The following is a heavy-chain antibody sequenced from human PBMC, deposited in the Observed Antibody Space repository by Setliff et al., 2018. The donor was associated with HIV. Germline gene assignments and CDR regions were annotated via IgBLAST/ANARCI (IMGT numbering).Heavy chain of an antibody. D-gene: IGHD3-22*01. V-gene: IGHV3-48*03. Sequence: GSLRLSCVASGFTCSSYEMNWVRQAPGKGLEWISHISSSSTTIYYADSVKGRFTISRDNGKNSLYLQMSSLRAEDTAVYYCARERDYYDSSGYFISDAFDIWGQGTMVPVSS. CDR3: ARERDYYDSSGYFISDAFDI. CDR2: ISSSSTTI. J-gene: IGHJ3*02. CDR1: GFTCSSYE.